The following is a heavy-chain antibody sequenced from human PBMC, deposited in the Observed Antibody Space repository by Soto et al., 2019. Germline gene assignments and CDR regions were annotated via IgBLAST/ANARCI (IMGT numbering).Heavy chain of an antibody. CDR3: AKDRAEWGSYDY. J-gene: IGHJ4*02. Sequence: EVQMLESGGGLVQPGESLRLSCAASGFTFSSYAMSWVRQAPGKGLKWVSTISGSGGSTYYAESVKGRFTISRDNSKNTLSLPMNSLRAEDTAVYYCAKDRAEWGSYDYWGQGSLVTVSS. CDR1: GFTFSSYA. CDR2: ISGSGGST. D-gene: IGHD7-27*01. V-gene: IGHV3-23*01.